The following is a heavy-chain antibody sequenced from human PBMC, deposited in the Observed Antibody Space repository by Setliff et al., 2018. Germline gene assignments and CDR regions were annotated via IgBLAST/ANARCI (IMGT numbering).Heavy chain of an antibody. CDR3: ARDPNGDYVGAFDP. J-gene: IGHJ5*02. V-gene: IGHV4-39*07. D-gene: IGHD4-17*01. CDR1: GGSISSSSHY. Sequence: PSETLSLTCTVSGGSISSSSHYWGWIRQPPGKGLEWIGSIYYTGSTYYNPSLKGRVTMSVDTSKRQFSLKLGSATAEDTAKYYCARDPNGDYVGAFDPWGQGILVTSPQ. CDR2: IYYTGST.